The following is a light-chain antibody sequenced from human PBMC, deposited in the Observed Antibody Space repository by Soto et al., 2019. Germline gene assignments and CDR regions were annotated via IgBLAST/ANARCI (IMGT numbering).Light chain of an antibody. Sequence: QSALTQPASVSGPPGQSITISCTGTSSDVGAYNYVSWYQHHPGKAPRLVIYDVTNRPSGISDRFSGSKSGNTASLTISGLLAEDEADYYCTSYTSTSTDVFGTGTQLTVL. J-gene: IGLJ1*01. CDR3: TSYTSTSTDV. CDR2: DVT. CDR1: SSDVGAYNY. V-gene: IGLV2-14*01.